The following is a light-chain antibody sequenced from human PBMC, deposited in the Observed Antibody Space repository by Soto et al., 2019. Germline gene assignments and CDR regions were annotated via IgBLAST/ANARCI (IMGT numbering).Light chain of an antibody. CDR2: AAS. CDR3: QQSFSAPHMYT. CDR1: QSISSY. Sequence: IQMTQSPSSLSASIGDRVTITCRARQSISSYLNWYQQKPGKAPKLLIYAASSLQSGVPSRFSGSGSGTDFTLTISSLQPEDFATYYCQQSFSAPHMYTFGQGTKVDIK. J-gene: IGKJ2*01. V-gene: IGKV1-39*01.